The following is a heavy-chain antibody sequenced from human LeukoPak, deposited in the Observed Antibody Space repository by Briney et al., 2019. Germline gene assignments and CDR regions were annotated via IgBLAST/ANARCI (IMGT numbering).Heavy chain of an antibody. CDR3: ARGRGYGDYHYYFDY. CDR1: GGSISSFY. D-gene: IGHD4-17*01. Sequence: SETLSLTCTVSGGSISSFYWSWLRQPAGKGLEWIGRVYPSGSTNYSPSLKSRVTMSVDTSKNQFSLKLTSVTAADTAMYYCARGRGYGDYHYYFDYWGQGTLVTVSS. J-gene: IGHJ4*02. V-gene: IGHV4-4*07. CDR2: VYPSGST.